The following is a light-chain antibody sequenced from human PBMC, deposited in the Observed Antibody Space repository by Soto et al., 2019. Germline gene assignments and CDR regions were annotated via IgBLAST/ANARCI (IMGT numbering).Light chain of an antibody. V-gene: IGLV3-21*02. Sequence: SSELTQSPSVSVAPGQTARITCGGNNIGSRGVHWYQQKPGQPPVVVVYDDSDRPSGIPERFSGSNSGKTATLTISRVEAGDEADYYCQVWDSSTDLPVFGGGTKLTVL. CDR2: DDS. J-gene: IGLJ2*01. CDR3: QVWDSSTDLPV. CDR1: NIGSRG.